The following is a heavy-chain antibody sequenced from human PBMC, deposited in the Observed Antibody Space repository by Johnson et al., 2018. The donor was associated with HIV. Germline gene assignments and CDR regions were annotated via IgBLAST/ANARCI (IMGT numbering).Heavy chain of an antibody. CDR2: INQDDSNK. Sequence: VQLVESGGGLVQPGGSLRLSCAATGFSFSDSRLSRVRQAPGKGLELVGHINQDDSNKGLVNSVKDRFTMSSDNAKNSLYLQMDILRVEDTAVYYCARERFSDMLTGYHAFDIWGQGTMVTVSS. CDR3: ARERFSDMLTGYHAFDI. J-gene: IGHJ3*02. V-gene: IGHV3-7*05. CDR1: GFSFSDSR. D-gene: IGHD3-9*01.